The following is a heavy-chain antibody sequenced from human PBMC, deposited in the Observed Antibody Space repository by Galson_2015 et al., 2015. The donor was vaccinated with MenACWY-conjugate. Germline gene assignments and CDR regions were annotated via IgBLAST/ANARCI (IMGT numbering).Heavy chain of an antibody. CDR2: INPGGSST. D-gene: IGHD1-26*01. Sequence: LRLSCAASGFLFHTYWLHWVRQAPGTGLVWVSRINPGGSSTTYADSVKDRFTISRDNAKNTLYLQMNSLRPEDTAVFYCAKTRGASFYFDSWGQGTLVTVSS. CDR1: GFLFHTYW. V-gene: IGHV3-74*01. J-gene: IGHJ4*02. CDR3: AKTRGASFYFDS.